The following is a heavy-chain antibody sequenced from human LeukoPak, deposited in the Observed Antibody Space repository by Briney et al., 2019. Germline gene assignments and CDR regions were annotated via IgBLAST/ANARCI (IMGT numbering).Heavy chain of an antibody. D-gene: IGHD3-22*01. J-gene: IGHJ3*02. Sequence: SETLSLTCAVYGGSFSGYYWSWIRQPPGKGLEWIGEINHSGSTNYNPSLKSRVTISVDTSKNQFSLKLSSVTAADTAVYYCARYDSSGYSAFDIWGQGTMVTVFS. V-gene: IGHV4-34*01. CDR2: INHSGST. CDR1: GGSFSGYY. CDR3: ARYDSSGYSAFDI.